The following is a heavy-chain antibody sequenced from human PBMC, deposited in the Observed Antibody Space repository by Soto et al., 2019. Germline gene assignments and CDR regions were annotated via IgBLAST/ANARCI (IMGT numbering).Heavy chain of an antibody. V-gene: IGHV3-21*01. CDR2: ISSSSSYI. CDR3: ARAVGPPHSYGYEVEGTHFDY. J-gene: IGHJ4*02. Sequence: VGSLRLSCAASGFTFSSYSMNWVRQAPGKGLEWVSSISSSSSYIYYADSVKGRFTISRDNAKNSLYLQMDSRRAEDTAVYYCARAVGPPHSYGYEVEGTHFDYWGQGTLVTVSS. D-gene: IGHD5-18*01. CDR1: GFTFSSYS.